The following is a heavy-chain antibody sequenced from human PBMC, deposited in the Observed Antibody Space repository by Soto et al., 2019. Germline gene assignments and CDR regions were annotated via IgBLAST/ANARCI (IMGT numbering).Heavy chain of an antibody. CDR1: GFTFSSYG. D-gene: IGHD2-15*01. Sequence: SLRLSCAASGFTFSSYGINWVRQAPGNRLAWASYISSGRPTIQYADSVKGRFTISRDNAKNSLYLQMNSLRAEDTAVYYCARVCSGGSCYSGYYYYYGMDVWGQGTTVTV. V-gene: IGHV3-48*01. CDR2: ISSGRPTI. J-gene: IGHJ6*02. CDR3: ARVCSGGSCYSGYYYYYGMDV.